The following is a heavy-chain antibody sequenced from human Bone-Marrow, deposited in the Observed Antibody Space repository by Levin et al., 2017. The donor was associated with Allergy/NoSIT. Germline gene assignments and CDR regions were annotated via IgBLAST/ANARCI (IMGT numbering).Heavy chain of an antibody. D-gene: IGHD3-10*01. CDR1: GGSISSYY. CDR3: ARGRFGPDLGYYDDYMDV. J-gene: IGHJ6*03. Sequence: GSLRLSCTVSGGSISSYYWSWIRQPPGKGLEWIGYIYYSGSTNYNPSLKSRVTISVDTSKNQFSLKLSSVTAADTAVYYCARGRFGPDLGYYDDYMDVWGKGTTVTVSS. CDR2: IYYSGST. V-gene: IGHV4-59*01.